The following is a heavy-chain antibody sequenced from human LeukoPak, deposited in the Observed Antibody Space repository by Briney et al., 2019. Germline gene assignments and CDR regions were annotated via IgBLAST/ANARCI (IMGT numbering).Heavy chain of an antibody. V-gene: IGHV4-39*07. Sequence: SETLSLTCTVSGGSISSSSYYWGWIRQPPGKGLEWIGSIYYSGSTYYNPSLKSRVTISVDTSKNQFSLKLSSVTAADTAVYYCARGNYDSSFDYWGQGTLVTVSS. J-gene: IGHJ4*02. CDR1: GGSISSSSYY. CDR3: ARGNYDSSFDY. D-gene: IGHD3-22*01. CDR2: IYYSGST.